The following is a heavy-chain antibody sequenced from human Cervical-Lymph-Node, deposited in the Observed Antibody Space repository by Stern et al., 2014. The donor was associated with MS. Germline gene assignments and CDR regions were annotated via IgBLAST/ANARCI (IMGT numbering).Heavy chain of an antibody. V-gene: IGHV3-33*01. D-gene: IGHD2-2*02. Sequence: QLVQSGGGVIQPGGSQRLSCTASGFTFEDYAMEWVRQVPDKGLEWVAMIWYDGSQKYYGASVRGRFSVSRDNSRNTLYLQMKSLSLEDTAVYYCARKIPDYYYYAMDVWGQGTTVTVSS. CDR1: GFTFEDYA. CDR3: ARKIPDYYYYAMDV. J-gene: IGHJ6*02. CDR2: IWYDGSQK.